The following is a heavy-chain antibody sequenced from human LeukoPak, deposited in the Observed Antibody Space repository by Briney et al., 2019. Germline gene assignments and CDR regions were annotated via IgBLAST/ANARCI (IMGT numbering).Heavy chain of an antibody. V-gene: IGHV4-38-2*02. J-gene: IGHJ4*02. D-gene: IGHD5-12*01. CDR3: ARDPVPSGYLPDY. CDR2: IYHSGST. CDR1: GYSISSGYY. Sequence: PSETLSLTYTVSGYSISSGYYWGWIRQPPGKGLEWIGSIYHSGSTYYNPSLKSRVTISVDTSKNQFSLKLSSVTAADTAVYYCARDPVPSGYLPDYWGQGTLVTVSS.